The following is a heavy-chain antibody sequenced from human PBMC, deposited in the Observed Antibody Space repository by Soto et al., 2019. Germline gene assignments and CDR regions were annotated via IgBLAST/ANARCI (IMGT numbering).Heavy chain of an antibody. CDR2: MNPNSGNT. V-gene: IGHV1-8*01. D-gene: IGHD2-2*01. Sequence: ASVKVSCKASGYTFTSYDINWVRQATGQGLEWMGWMNPNSGNTGYAQKIQGRVTMTRNTSISTAYMELSSLRSEDTAVYYCARAPRGGYCSSTSCYPNWFDPWGQGTLVTVSS. CDR3: ARAPRGGYCSSTSCYPNWFDP. CDR1: GYTFTSYD. J-gene: IGHJ5*02.